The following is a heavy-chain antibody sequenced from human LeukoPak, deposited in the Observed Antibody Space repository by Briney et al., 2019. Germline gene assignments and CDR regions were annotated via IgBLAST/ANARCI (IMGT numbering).Heavy chain of an antibody. CDR3: AKDSSSDTMGV. V-gene: IGHV3-74*01. CDR2: VNGDGSST. CDR1: GFTFSTYW. D-gene: IGHD1-26*01. Sequence: GGSLRLSCAASGFTFSTYWMHWVRQAPGKGLVWVSRVNGDGSSTNYADSVKGRFTISRDNAKNTLYLQMNSLRAEDTAVYYCAKDSSSDTMGVWGQGTLVTVSS. J-gene: IGHJ4*02.